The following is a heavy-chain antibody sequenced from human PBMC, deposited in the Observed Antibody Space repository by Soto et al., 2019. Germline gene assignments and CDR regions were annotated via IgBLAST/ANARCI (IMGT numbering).Heavy chain of an antibody. D-gene: IGHD3-10*01. J-gene: IGHJ5*02. CDR1: GYTLTELS. V-gene: IGHV1-24*01. Sequence: GASVKVSCKVSGYTLTELSMHWVRQAPGKGFEWMGGFDPEDGETIYAQKFQGRVTMTEDTSTDTAYMELSSLRSEDTAVYYCATSSTYYYGSGFRRFDPWGQGTLVTVSS. CDR2: FDPEDGET. CDR3: ATSSTYYYGSGFRRFDP.